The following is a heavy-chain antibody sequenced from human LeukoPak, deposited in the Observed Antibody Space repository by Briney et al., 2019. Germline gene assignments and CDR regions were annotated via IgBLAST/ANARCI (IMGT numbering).Heavy chain of an antibody. CDR2: ISYDGSSK. CDR3: VVTDYGDY. Sequence: RSLRLSCAASGFTFSSYAIHWVRQAPGKGLEWVAIISYDGSSKYYADSVKGRFTISRDNSKNTLYLQMNSLSAEDTAVYYCVVTDYGDYWGRGTLVTVSS. CDR1: GFTFSSYA. J-gene: IGHJ4*02. D-gene: IGHD4-17*01. V-gene: IGHV3-30*04.